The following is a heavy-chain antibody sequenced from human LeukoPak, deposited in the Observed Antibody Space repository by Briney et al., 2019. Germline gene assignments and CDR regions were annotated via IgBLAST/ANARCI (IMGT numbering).Heavy chain of an antibody. Sequence: RTGGSLRLSCAVSGYTFSIYWMSWVRQAPGKGLEYVSGIHWNGGSTGYADSVKGRFTISRDNAKNSLYLQMNSLRAEDTALYYCARDPRSALDYWGQGTLVTVSS. CDR3: ARDPRSALDY. V-gene: IGHV3-20*04. J-gene: IGHJ4*02. CDR1: GYTFSIYW. CDR2: IHWNGGST.